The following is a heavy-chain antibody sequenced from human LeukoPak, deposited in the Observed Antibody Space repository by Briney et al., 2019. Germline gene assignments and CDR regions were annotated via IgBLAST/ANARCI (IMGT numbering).Heavy chain of an antibody. CDR1: GFTVSSNY. D-gene: IGHD2-21*02. CDR2: IYSGGNT. J-gene: IGHJ4*02. Sequence: GGSLRLSCAASGFTVSSNYLSWVRQAPGKGLEWVSVIYSGGNTYYADSVKGRFTISRDNSKNTLYLQMNSLRAEDTAVYYCASSEVVTATFDYWGQGTLVTVTS. CDR3: ASSEVVTATFDY. V-gene: IGHV3-66*01.